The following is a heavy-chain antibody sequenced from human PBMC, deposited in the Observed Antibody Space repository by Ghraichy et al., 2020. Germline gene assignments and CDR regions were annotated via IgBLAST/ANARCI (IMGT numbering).Heavy chain of an antibody. Sequence: SETLSLICAVYGGSFSGYYWSWIRQPPGKGLEWIGEINHSGSTNYNPSLKSRVTISVDTSKNQFSLKLSSVTAADTAVYYCARGHYGLYWGQGTLVTVSS. D-gene: IGHD3-10*01. CDR1: GGSFSGYY. J-gene: IGHJ4*02. CDR2: INHSGST. V-gene: IGHV4-34*01. CDR3: ARGHYGLY.